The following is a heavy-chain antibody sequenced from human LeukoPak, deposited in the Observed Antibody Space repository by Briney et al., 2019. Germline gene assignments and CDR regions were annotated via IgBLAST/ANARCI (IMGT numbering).Heavy chain of an antibody. CDR3: ARDRAAAGTIIYYYYYMDV. Sequence: GGSLRLSCAASGFTFSEYYMSWIRQAPGKGLAWVSYISSSGSTIYYADSVKGRFTISRDNAKNSLYLQMNSLRAEDTAVYYCARDRAAAGTIIYYYYYMDVWGKGTTVTVSS. CDR1: GFTFSEYY. J-gene: IGHJ6*03. CDR2: ISSSGSTI. D-gene: IGHD6-13*01. V-gene: IGHV3-11*04.